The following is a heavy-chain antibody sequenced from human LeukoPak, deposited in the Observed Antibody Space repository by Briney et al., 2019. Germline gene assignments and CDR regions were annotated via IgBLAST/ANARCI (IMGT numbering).Heavy chain of an antibody. Sequence: PSGTLSLTCAVSGGSITTRNFWSWVRQPPGKGLEWIGEINHSGSTNYNPSLKSRVTISVDTSKNQFSLKLSSVTAADTAVYYCARSAGDNWFDPWGQGTLVTVSS. CDR3: ARSAGDNWFDP. CDR2: INHSGST. V-gene: IGHV4-4*02. J-gene: IGHJ5*02. CDR1: GGSITTRNF.